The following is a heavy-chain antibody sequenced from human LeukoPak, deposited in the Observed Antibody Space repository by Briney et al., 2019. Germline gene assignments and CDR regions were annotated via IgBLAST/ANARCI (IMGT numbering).Heavy chain of an antibody. CDR1: GFTFSSSG. CDR2: IRYDGSSE. D-gene: IGHD3-3*01. J-gene: IGHJ5*02. V-gene: IGHV3-30*02. CDR3: AKGNVLRFLEWFDP. Sequence: GGSLRLSCAASGFTFSSSGMHWVRQAPGTGLDWVAFIRYDGSSEYYGDSVKGRFTISRDNSKNTLYLQMNSLRAEDTAVYYCAKGNVLRFLEWFDPWGQGTLVTVSS.